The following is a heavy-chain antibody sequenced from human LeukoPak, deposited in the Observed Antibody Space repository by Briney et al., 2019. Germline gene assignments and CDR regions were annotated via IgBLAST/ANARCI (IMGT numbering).Heavy chain of an antibody. Sequence: PSETLSLTCTVSGGSISSYYWSWIRQPPGKGLEWIGYINDIGSTNYNPSLKSRVTISVDPSKNQFSLRLYFVTAADTAVYFCARDRVGGWYWLDPWGQGTLVTVSS. CDR1: GGSISSYY. J-gene: IGHJ5*02. D-gene: IGHD6-19*01. V-gene: IGHV4-59*01. CDR3: ARDRVGGWYWLDP. CDR2: INDIGST.